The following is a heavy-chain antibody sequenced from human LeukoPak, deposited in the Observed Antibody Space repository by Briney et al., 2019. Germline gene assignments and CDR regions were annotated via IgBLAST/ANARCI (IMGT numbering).Heavy chain of an antibody. J-gene: IGHJ5*02. V-gene: IGHV3-33*01. CDR3: AREGSPYYDFWSGYYPWFDP. CDR1: GFTFSSYG. D-gene: IGHD3-3*01. Sequence: GRSLRLSCAASGFTFSSYGMHWVRQAPGKGLEWVAVIWYDGSNKYYADSAKGRFTISRDNSKDTLYLQMNSLRAEDTAVYYCAREGSPYYDFWSGYYPWFDPWGQGTLVTVSS. CDR2: IWYDGSNK.